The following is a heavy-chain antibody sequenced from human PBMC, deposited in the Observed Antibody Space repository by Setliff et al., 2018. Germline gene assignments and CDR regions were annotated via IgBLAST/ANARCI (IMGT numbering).Heavy chain of an antibody. CDR2: IHHTGTT. CDR3: ARAKDGYDFDYFDY. V-gene: IGHV4-31*03. CDR1: DGSIRSGDY. Sequence: SCTVSDGSIRSGDYWGWIRQHPGKGLEWIGYIHHTGTTFYNPSLRSRVTISVDTSKNQFSLKLTSLTAAGTAVYYCARAKDGYDFDYFDYWGQGTPVTVSS. D-gene: IGHD5-12*01. J-gene: IGHJ4*02.